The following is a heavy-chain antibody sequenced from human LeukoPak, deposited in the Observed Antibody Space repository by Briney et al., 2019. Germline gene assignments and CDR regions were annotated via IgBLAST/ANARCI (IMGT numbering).Heavy chain of an antibody. V-gene: IGHV1-46*01. CDR2: INPSGGGT. J-gene: IGHJ4*02. Sequence: ASVKVSCKASGYTFTSYYMHWVRQAPGQGLEWMGIINPSGGGTSYAQKFQGRVTMNRDTSTSTVYMELSSLRSEDTAVYYCARGPMGTYFDYWGQGTLVTVSS. CDR3: ARGPMGTYFDY. D-gene: IGHD7-27*01. CDR1: GYTFTSYY.